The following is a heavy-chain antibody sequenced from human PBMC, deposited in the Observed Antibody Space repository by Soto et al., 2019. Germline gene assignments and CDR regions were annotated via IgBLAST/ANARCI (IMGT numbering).Heavy chain of an antibody. CDR1: GFSFSSDE. V-gene: IGHV3-48*03. Sequence: EVHLEESGGGLVQPGGSLRLSCEASGFSFSSDEMNWVRQAPGKGLEWIAYIQNHGSTTHYADSVRGRFTISRDNAKNSLYLHMRSLTAEDTAIYYCARGYDAGCQLGYWGQGVLVTVSS. J-gene: IGHJ4*02. D-gene: IGHD5-18*01. CDR3: ARGYDAGCQLGY. CDR2: IQNHGSTT.